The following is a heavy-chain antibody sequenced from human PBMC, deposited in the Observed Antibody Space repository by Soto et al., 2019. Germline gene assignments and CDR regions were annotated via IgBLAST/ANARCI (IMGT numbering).Heavy chain of an antibody. V-gene: IGHV1-69*02. Sequence: QVHLVQAGAEVKKPGSSVKVSCRASGGTFNRYSISWVRQAPGQGLEWMGRIIPMFGITNYARKFQGRVMITADKSANTAYMEVSGLRPEDTAMYYCATFYEGDCTTTTCYGDFDYWGQGTLVTVSS. J-gene: IGHJ4*02. CDR3: ATFYEGDCTTTTCYGDFDY. D-gene: IGHD2-2*01. CDR1: GGTFNRYS. CDR2: IIPMFGIT.